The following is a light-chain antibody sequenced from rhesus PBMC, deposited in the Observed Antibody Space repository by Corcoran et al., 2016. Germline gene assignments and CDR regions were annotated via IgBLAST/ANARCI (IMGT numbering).Light chain of an antibody. V-gene: IGKV1S14*01. Sequence: DIQMTQSPSSLSASVGDTVTITCRASQGISNYLAWYQPKPGKAPKPLIYYASNLESGVPSRFSGSGSGTDFTLTVNSLQPEYFGTYYCQKHTSYPRTFGQGTKVEIK. J-gene: IGKJ1*01. CDR1: QGISNY. CDR2: YAS. CDR3: QKHTSYPRT.